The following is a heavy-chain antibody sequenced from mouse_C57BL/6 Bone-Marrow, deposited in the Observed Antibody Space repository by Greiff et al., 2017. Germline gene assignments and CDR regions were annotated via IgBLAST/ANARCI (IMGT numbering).Heavy chain of an antibody. CDR1: GFTIKDDY. CDR3: TLYDGYSAWFAD. Sequence: VQLQQSGAELVRPGASVKLSCTASGFTIKDDYMHWVQQGPEQGLEWIGWIDPENGDTEYASKFQGKATITADTSSNTAYLQLSSLTSEDTAVYYCTLYDGYSAWFADWGQGTLVTVSA. D-gene: IGHD2-3*01. V-gene: IGHV14-4*01. J-gene: IGHJ3*01. CDR2: IDPENGDT.